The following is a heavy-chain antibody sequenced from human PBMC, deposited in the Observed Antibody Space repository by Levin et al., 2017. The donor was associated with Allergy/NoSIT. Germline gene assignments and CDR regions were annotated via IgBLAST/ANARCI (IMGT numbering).Heavy chain of an antibody. CDR2: IYYSGST. J-gene: IGHJ4*02. V-gene: IGHV4-39*01. Sequence: ASETLSLTCTVSGGSISSSSYYWGWIRQPPGKGLEWIGSIYYSGSTYYNPSLKSRVTISVDTSKNQFSLKLSSVTAADTAVYYCARQTVDILTGPYYFDYWGQGTLVTVSS. D-gene: IGHD3-9*01. CDR1: GGSISSSSYY. CDR3: ARQTVDILTGPYYFDY.